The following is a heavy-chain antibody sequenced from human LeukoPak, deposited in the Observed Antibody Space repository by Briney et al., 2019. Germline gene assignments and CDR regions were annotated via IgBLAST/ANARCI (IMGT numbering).Heavy chain of an antibody. CDR1: GFTFSSYA. V-gene: IGHV3-23*01. D-gene: IGHD6-19*01. J-gene: IGHJ4*02. Sequence: GGSLRLSCAASGFTFSSYAMSWVRQAPGKGLQWVSSISGSGDSTYYADSVKGRFTISSDNSNNTLYLQMNSLRAEDTAVYYCAILIAVAGPATFYWGRGTLVTVSS. CDR3: AILIAVAGPATFY. CDR2: ISGSGDST.